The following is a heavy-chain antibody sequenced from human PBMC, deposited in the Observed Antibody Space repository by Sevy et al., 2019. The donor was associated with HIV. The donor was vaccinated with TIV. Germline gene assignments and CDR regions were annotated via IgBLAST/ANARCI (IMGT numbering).Heavy chain of an antibody. V-gene: IGHV3-23*01. CDR1: GFTFGYFA. Sequence: GGSLRLSCEVSGFTFGYFAMSWVRQAPGKGLEWVSGISPNGATSHYAAAVRGRFTISRDNSKNRMYLQMSSRRAEDTAQYYCAKDTSGWYDALDQWGQGTLVTVSS. CDR2: ISPNGATS. J-gene: IGHJ4*02. D-gene: IGHD6-19*01. CDR3: AKDTSGWYDALDQ.